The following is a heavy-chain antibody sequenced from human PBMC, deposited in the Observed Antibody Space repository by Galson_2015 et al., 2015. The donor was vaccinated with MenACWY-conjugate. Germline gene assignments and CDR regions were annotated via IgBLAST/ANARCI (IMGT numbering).Heavy chain of an antibody. CDR1: GFTFSDYE. D-gene: IGHD2-15*01. CDR2: ISSSGGTI. J-gene: IGHJ3*01. V-gene: IGHV3-48*03. CDR3: AREDRSDALDL. Sequence: SLRLSCAASGFTFSDYEMNWVRQAPGKGQEWLSYISSSGGTIKYEDSVKGRFTISRDNAKNSLFLQMNSVRAEDTAFYYCAREDRSDALDLWGPGAMVTVSS.